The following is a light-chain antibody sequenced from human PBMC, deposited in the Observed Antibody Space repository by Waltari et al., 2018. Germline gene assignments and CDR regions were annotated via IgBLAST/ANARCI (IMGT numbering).Light chain of an antibody. CDR1: QNIDTK. J-gene: IGKJ1*01. CDR2: EAN. Sequence: DIQTSQSPSSLSASVGDTVTMVCRASQNIDTKLNWYQQKAGKAPKLLIYEANNLESGVPSRFSGVASGTDFILTISNLQPEDFATYSCHQTYSAPWTFGRGTRVEIE. V-gene: IGKV1-39*01. CDR3: HQTYSAPWT.